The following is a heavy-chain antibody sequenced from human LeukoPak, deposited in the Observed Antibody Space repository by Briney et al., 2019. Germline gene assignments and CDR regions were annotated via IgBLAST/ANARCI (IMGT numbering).Heavy chain of an antibody. J-gene: IGHJ4*02. Sequence: ASETLSLTCTVSGGSISGDRFYWTWVRQPAGKGLEWIGRIKSSNTNYNPSLKSRVSISLDTSTNQFSLKLSSLTAADTAVYYCARVPDWTYVPDYWGQGTLVTVSS. V-gene: IGHV4-61*02. D-gene: IGHD3-16*01. CDR3: ARVPDWTYVPDY. CDR2: IKSSNT. CDR1: GGSISGDRFY.